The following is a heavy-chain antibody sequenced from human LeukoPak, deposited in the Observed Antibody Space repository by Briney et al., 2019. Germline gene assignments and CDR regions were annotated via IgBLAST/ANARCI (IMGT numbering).Heavy chain of an antibody. CDR3: ARGGGDVYNVFDY. CDR1: GGSISSGGYY. CDR2: IYYSGST. D-gene: IGHD5-24*01. V-gene: IGHV4-31*03. J-gene: IGHJ4*02. Sequence: SQTLSLTCTVSGGSISSGGYYWSWIRQHPGKGLEWIGYIYYSGSTYYSPSLKSRVSISVDTSKNQFSLKLSSVSAADTAVYYCARGGGDVYNVFDYWGQGTLVTVSS.